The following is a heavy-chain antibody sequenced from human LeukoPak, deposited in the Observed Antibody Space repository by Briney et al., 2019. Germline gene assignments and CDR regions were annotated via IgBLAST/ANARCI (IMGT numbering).Heavy chain of an antibody. Sequence: PGGSLRLSCAASGFTFSSYGMHWVRQAPGKGLEWVAVISYDENNIYYADSVKGRFTISRDNSKHTLYLQMNSLTAEDTAVYYCAKASCSSTSCYEYFQHWGQGTLVTVSS. CDR2: ISYDENNI. V-gene: IGHV3-30*18. D-gene: IGHD2-2*01. J-gene: IGHJ1*01. CDR3: AKASCSSTSCYEYFQH. CDR1: GFTFSSYG.